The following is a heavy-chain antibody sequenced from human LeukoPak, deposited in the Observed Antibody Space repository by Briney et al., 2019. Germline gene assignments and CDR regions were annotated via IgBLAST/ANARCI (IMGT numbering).Heavy chain of an antibody. J-gene: IGHJ3*01. CDR2: IYSGGSA. CDR3: ASQRRVDLGFAFNL. D-gene: IGHD3-9*01. CDR1: GFTVSSNY. V-gene: IGHV3-66*04. Sequence: GGSLRLSCAASGFTVSSNYMNWVRQAPGKGLEWVSVIYSGGSAYYADSVKGRFTISRDNSKNTLYLQMNSLRADDTAVYYCASQRRVDLGFAFNLWGQGTMVTVSS.